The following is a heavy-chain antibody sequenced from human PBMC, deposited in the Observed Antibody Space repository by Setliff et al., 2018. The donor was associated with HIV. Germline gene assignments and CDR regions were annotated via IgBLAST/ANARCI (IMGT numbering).Heavy chain of an antibody. Sequence: ASVKVSCKASGYTFTTYGMNWVRQAPGQGLEWMGWISAYNGNTDYAQKLRGRVTLTTDTSTSTAYMELRSLRSDDTAVYYCARDPPSSGWYRADYWGQGTLVTVSS. D-gene: IGHD6-19*01. V-gene: IGHV1-18*01. J-gene: IGHJ4*02. CDR3: ARDPPSSGWYRADY. CDR2: ISAYNGNT. CDR1: GYTFTTYG.